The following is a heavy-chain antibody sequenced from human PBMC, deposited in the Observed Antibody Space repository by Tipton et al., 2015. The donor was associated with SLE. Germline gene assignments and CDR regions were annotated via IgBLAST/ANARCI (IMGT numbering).Heavy chain of an antibody. V-gene: IGHV3-74*01. J-gene: IGHJ4*02. CDR1: GFSFNMHW. D-gene: IGHD5-12*01. CDR3: ARRGGYRAYEDYFDS. CDR2: INGDGNSA. Sequence: SLRLSCAASGFSFNMHWMHWVRQTPGKGLVWVSYINGDGNSATYADSVKGQFTISRDNSKRMVYLQMDGLRVDDTAVYYCARRGGYRAYEDYFDSWGQGTLVTVSS.